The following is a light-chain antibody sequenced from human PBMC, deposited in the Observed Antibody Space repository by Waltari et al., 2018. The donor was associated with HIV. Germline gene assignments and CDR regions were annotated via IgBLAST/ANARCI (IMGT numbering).Light chain of an antibody. CDR2: RND. CDR3: ATWDNSLGTFI. V-gene: IGLV1-47*01. J-gene: IGLJ2*01. Sequence: QSVLTQPPSASATPGQRVAISCSGDWHDIGSNFVYWYRLLPGTTPKLRISRNDQRPSGVPDRFSGSKFDSSASLAVTDLRSEDEGDYYCATWDNSLGTFIFGGGTRLTVL. CDR1: WHDIGSNF.